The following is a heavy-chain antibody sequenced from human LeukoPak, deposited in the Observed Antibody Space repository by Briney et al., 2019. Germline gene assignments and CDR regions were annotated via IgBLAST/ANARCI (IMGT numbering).Heavy chain of an antibody. V-gene: IGHV4-4*07. J-gene: IGHJ4*02. CDR3: AREYCSGGSCYSGLTYYFDY. Sequence: SETLSLTCTVSGGSISSYYWSWIRQPAGKGLESIGHISTSGSTNYNPSLKSRVTMSVDTSKNQFSLKLSSVTAADTAVYYCAREYCSGGSCYSGLTYYFDYWGQGTLVTVSS. CDR2: ISTSGST. CDR1: GGSISSYY. D-gene: IGHD2-15*01.